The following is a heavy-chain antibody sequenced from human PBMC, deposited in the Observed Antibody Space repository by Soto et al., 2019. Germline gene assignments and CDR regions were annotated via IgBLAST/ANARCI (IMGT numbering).Heavy chain of an antibody. V-gene: IGHV3-23*01. CDR1: GFTFSSYV. D-gene: IGHD5-18*01. J-gene: IGHJ4*02. Sequence: EVQLLESGGGLVQPGGSLRLSCAASGFTFSSYVMSWVRQAPGKGLEWVSGISDSGGNTYYADSVKGRFTVSRDNSKNTVHLQMNSLRAEDTAVYFCASLKYSFGSHVDYRGQGTLVTVSS. CDR2: ISDSGGNT. CDR3: ASLKYSFGSHVDY.